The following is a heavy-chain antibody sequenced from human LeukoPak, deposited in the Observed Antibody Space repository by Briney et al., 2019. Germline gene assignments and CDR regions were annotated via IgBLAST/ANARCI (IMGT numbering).Heavy chain of an antibody. D-gene: IGHD3-3*01. CDR1: GYTFTSYY. J-gene: IGHJ3*01. V-gene: IGHV1-46*01. CDR2: INPSGGST. Sequence: PEASVKVSCKASGYTFTSYYIHWVRQAPGQGLEWMGIINPSGGSTRYAQKFQGRVTMTRDTSTTTVYMELSSLRSEDTAVYYCASNPGSITILPPRTWGQGTMVTVSS. CDR3: ASNPGSITILPPRT.